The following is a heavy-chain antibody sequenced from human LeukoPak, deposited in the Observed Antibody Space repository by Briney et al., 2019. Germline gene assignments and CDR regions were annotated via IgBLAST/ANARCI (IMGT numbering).Heavy chain of an antibody. Sequence: ASVKVSCKASGYTFTSYYMHWVRQAPGQGLEWMGIINPSGGSTSYAQKFQGRVTMTRDTSTSTVYMELSSLRSEDTAVYYCARGSGVVKPGYYVDYWGQGTLVTVSS. J-gene: IGHJ4*02. CDR1: GYTFTSYY. V-gene: IGHV1-46*01. D-gene: IGHD3-3*01. CDR2: INPSGGST. CDR3: ARGSGVVKPGYYVDY.